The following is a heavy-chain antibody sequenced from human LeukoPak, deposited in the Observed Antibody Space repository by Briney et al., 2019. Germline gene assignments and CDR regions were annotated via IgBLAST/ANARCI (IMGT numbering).Heavy chain of an antibody. CDR3: ARRAGEDSHPYDY. CDR1: GSTFSSYW. D-gene: IGHD4-17*01. J-gene: IGHJ4*02. Sequence: PGGSLRLSCVASGSTFSSYWMTWVRQAPGKGLEWVANIKTDGSLIYYVDSVKGRFTISRDNAKNSLYLQMNSLRVEDTAVYYCARRAGEDSHPYDYWGQGTLVTVSS. V-gene: IGHV3-7*01. CDR2: IKTDGSLI.